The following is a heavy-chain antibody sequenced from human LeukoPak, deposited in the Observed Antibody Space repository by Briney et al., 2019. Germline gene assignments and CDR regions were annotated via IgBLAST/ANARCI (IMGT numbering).Heavy chain of an antibody. CDR3: AREGEYSSGWYAGEPNAFDI. V-gene: IGHV3-7*01. J-gene: IGHJ3*02. D-gene: IGHD6-19*01. Sequence: PGGSLRLSCAASGFTLSSYWMSWVRQAPGKGLEWVANIKQDGSEKYYVDSVKGRFTISRDNAKNSLYLQMNSLRAEDTAVYYCAREGEYSSGWYAGEPNAFDIWGQGTMVTVSS. CDR2: IKQDGSEK. CDR1: GFTLSSYW.